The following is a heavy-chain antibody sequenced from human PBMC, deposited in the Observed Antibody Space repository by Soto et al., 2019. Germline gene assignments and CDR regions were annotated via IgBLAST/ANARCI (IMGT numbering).Heavy chain of an antibody. D-gene: IGHD5-18*01. Sequence: EVQLLESGGGLVQPGGSLRLSCAASGFTFSSYAMCWVRQAPGKGLEWVSSISVSGDRTFYADSVKGRFTISRDNSKNTLYLQMNSLRAEDTAVYYCARDNGYSHGHGMDVWGQGTTVTVSS. V-gene: IGHV3-23*01. CDR3: ARDNGYSHGHGMDV. CDR1: GFTFSSYA. J-gene: IGHJ6*02. CDR2: ISVSGDRT.